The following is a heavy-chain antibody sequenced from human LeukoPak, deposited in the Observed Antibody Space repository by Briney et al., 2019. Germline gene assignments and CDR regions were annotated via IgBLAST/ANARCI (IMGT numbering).Heavy chain of an antibody. J-gene: IGHJ5*02. V-gene: IGHV4-59*11. D-gene: IGHD3-3*01. Sequence: SETLSLTCTVSNDSISPLYWGWIRQPPGKGLEFIGYIFYSGTTNFNPSLKSRVTLSVDTSKNQFSLRLNSVTAADTAVYYCAGQILEWTLSGPKRWFDPWGQGTLVTVSS. CDR3: AGQILEWTLSGPKRWFDP. CDR1: NDSISPLY. CDR2: IFYSGTT.